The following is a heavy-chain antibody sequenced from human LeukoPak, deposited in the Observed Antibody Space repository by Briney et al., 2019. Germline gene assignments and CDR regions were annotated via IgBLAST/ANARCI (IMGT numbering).Heavy chain of an antibody. V-gene: IGHV4-39*01. CDR1: GGSISSSSYY. J-gene: IGHJ6*03. CDR3: ARFPVTIFGVVIPKEYYMDV. CDR2: IYYSGST. Sequence: SSETLSLTCTVSGGSISSSSYYWGWIRQPPGKGLEWIGSIYYSGSTYYNPSLKSRVTISVDTSKNQFSLKLSSVTAADTAVYYCARFPVTIFGVVIPKEYYMDVWGKGTTVTVSS. D-gene: IGHD3-3*01.